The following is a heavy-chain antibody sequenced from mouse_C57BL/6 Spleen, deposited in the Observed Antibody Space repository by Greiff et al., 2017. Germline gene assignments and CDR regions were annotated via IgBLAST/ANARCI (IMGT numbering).Heavy chain of an antibody. Sequence: VQLQQSGPELVKPGASVKISCKASGYSFTSYYIHWVKQRPGQGLEWIGWIYPGSGNTKYNEKFKGKATLTADTSSSTAYMQLSSLTSEDSAVYYCARGDYYSSSPCDYWGQGTTLTVSS. CDR2: IYPGSGNT. CDR1: GYSFTSYY. V-gene: IGHV1-66*01. J-gene: IGHJ2*01. D-gene: IGHD1-1*01. CDR3: ARGDYYSSSPCDY.